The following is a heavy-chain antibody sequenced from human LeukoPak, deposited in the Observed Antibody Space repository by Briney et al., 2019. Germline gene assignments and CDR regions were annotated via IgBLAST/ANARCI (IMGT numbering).Heavy chain of an antibody. D-gene: IGHD3-22*01. V-gene: IGHV1-69*13. J-gene: IGHJ4*02. CDR3: ARLISIPDSSGAGGY. Sequence: ASVKVSCKASGGTFSSYAISWVRQAPGQGLEWMGGIIPIFGTANYAQKFQGRVTITADESTSTAYMELSSLRSEDTAVYYCARLISIPDSSGAGGYWGQGTLVTVSS. CDR2: IIPIFGTA. CDR1: GGTFSSYA.